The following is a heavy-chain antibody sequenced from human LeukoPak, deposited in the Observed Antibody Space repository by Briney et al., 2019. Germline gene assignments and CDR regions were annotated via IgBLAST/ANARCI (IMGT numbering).Heavy chain of an antibody. J-gene: IGHJ3*02. D-gene: IGHD2-15*01. CDR2: IIPIIGAA. CDR3: AMGVARKVVVAAPDAFDI. Sequence: SEKISCKGSGGTFSSYAISWVRHAPGQGLEWRGGIIPIIGAANYAQKFQGRVTITADESTSTAYMELSRLRAEDTAVYYCAMGVARKVVVAAPDAFDIWGQGTMVTVSS. V-gene: IGHV1-69*13. CDR1: GGTFSSYA.